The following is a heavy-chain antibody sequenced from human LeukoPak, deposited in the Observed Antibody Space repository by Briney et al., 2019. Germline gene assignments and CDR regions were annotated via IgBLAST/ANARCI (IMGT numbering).Heavy chain of an antibody. V-gene: IGHV3-23*01. CDR2: ISGSGGST. D-gene: IGHD3-10*01. CDR1: GFTFSSYA. Sequence: GGSLRLSCVVSGFTFSSYAMSWVRQAPGKGLEWVSGISGSGGSTYYADSVKGRFTISRDNTKNTLYLQMNSLRAEDTALYYCAKLFGAFDYWGQGTLVTVSS. CDR3: AKLFGAFDY. J-gene: IGHJ4*02.